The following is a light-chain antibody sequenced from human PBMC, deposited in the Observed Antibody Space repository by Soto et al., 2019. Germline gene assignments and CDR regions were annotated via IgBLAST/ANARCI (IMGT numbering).Light chain of an antibody. CDR1: QSISSW. J-gene: IGKJ1*01. CDR2: QAS. Sequence: DIQMTQSPSTLSASVGDRVTITRRASQSISSWLAWYQQKPGKAPKLLIYQASSLQRGVPSRFSGSGSGTECTLTISSLRPGDFATYYCQHYSGDRATFGQGTKVDIK. V-gene: IGKV1-5*03. CDR3: QHYSGDRAT.